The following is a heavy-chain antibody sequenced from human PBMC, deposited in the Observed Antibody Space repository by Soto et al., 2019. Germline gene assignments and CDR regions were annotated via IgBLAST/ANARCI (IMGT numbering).Heavy chain of an antibody. V-gene: IGHV1-18*01. CDR1: GYTFTSYG. CDR3: AGGDGRGSWRFDS. D-gene: IGHD3-10*01. J-gene: IGHJ4*02. Sequence: GASVKVSCKASGYTFTSYGISWVRQAPGQGLEWMGWISAYNGNTNYAQKLQGRVTMTTDTSASTAYMELSSLTSQDTAVYYCAGGDGRGSWRFDSWGQGTLVTVSS. CDR2: ISAYNGNT.